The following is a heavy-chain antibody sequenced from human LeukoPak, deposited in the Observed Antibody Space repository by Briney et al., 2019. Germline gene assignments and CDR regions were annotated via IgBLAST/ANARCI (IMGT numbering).Heavy chain of an antibody. CDR2: INAGNGNT. V-gene: IGHV1-3*01. CDR1: GYTFASYA. Sequence: GASVKVSCKASGYTFASYAMHWVRQAPGQRLEWMGWINAGNGNTKYSQKFQGRVTITRDTSASTAYMELSSLRSEDTAVYYCARWAYDSSGYYPGLNWFDPWGQGTLVTVSS. D-gene: IGHD3-22*01. J-gene: IGHJ5*02. CDR3: ARWAYDSSGYYPGLNWFDP.